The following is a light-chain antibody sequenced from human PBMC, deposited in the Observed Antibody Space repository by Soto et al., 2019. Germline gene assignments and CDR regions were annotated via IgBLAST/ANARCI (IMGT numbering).Light chain of an antibody. V-gene: IGKV1-39*01. Sequence: DIQMTQSPSSLSASVGDRVTITCRASQSISSFLTWYQQKSVKAPKLLIYAASSLQSGVPSRFSGSGSGPDFTLTISSLQPEDFATYYCQQSYSTPLTFRGGTKVEIK. J-gene: IGKJ4*01. CDR3: QQSYSTPLT. CDR2: AAS. CDR1: QSISSF.